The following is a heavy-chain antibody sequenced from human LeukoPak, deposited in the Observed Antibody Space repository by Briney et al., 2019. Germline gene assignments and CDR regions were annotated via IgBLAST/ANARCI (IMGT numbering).Heavy chain of an antibody. Sequence: ASVKVSCKASGYTFTGYYIHWVRQAPAQGLEWMGWLNPSSGGTNYAQKFQGRVTMARDTSISTAYMELTRLRSDDSAVYYCAGVDTTVPLLAYYYGLDVWGQGTTVTVS. CDR3: AGVDTTVPLLAYYYGLDV. CDR1: GYTFTGYY. J-gene: IGHJ6*02. V-gene: IGHV1-2*02. D-gene: IGHD1-1*01. CDR2: LNPSSGGT.